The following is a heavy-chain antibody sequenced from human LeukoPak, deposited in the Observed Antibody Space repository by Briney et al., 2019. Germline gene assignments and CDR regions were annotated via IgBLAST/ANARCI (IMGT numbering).Heavy chain of an antibody. Sequence: PGGSLRLSCEASGFTFSTYVMSWVRQAPGKGLECVSSISGSGGTTYYADPVKGRFTISRDNSKNTVYLQMSSLTVEDTAIYYCAKEKLRYYDYWGQGALVTVSS. CDR1: GFTFSTYV. CDR2: ISGSGGTT. J-gene: IGHJ4*02. CDR3: AKEKLRYYDY. D-gene: IGHD3-16*01. V-gene: IGHV3-23*01.